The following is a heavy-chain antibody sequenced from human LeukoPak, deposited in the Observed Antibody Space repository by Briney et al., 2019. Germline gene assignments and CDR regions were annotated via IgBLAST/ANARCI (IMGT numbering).Heavy chain of an antibody. J-gene: IGHJ3*02. CDR2: IIPLFGTA. V-gene: IGHV1-69*05. CDR3: AREGEDGYNRGRGAFNI. CDR1: GGTFSSYP. Sequence: ASVKVSCKASGGTFSSYPISWVRQAPGQGLEWMGGIIPLFGTANYAQKFQGRVTITTDESTSTAYMALSSLRSEDTAVYYCAREGEDGYNRGRGAFNIWGQGTMVTVSS. D-gene: IGHD5-24*01.